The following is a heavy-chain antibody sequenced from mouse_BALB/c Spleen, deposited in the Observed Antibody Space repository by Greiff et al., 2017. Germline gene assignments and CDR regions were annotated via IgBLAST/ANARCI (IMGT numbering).Heavy chain of an antibody. V-gene: IGHV5-6-5*01. CDR2: ISSGGST. J-gene: IGHJ2*01. D-gene: IGHD4-1*01. CDR1: GFTFSSYA. CDR3: ARGAAGTRGCDY. Sequence: DVKLVESGGGLVKPGGSLKLSCAASGFTFSSYAMSWVRQTPEKRLEWVASISSGGSTYYPDSVKGRFTISRDNARNILYLQMSSLRSEDTAMYYCARGAAGTRGCDYWGQGTTLTVSS.